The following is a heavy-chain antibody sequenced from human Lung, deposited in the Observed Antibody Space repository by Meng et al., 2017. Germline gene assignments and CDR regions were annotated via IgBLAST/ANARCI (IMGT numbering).Heavy chain of an antibody. V-gene: IGHV1-2*06. J-gene: IGHJ4*02. CDR1: GYNFPDYW. CDR2: IDPKSGDT. CDR3: ARDEDISAAGKLFGDY. Sequence: VRLVQSGGEVKKPGASGKVSCKPSGYNFPDYWLHWVRRAPGQGLEWMGRIDPKSGDTHYAQRFQGRVTMTGDTSISTAYMELSGLRSDDTAMYYCARDEDISAAGKLFGDYWGQGTLVTVSS. D-gene: IGHD6-13*01.